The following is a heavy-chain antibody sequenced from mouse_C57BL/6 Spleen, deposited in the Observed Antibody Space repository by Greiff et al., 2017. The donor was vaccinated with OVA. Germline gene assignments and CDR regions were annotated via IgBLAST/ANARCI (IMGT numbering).Heavy chain of an antibody. J-gene: IGHJ4*01. Sequence: EVQLQQSGPELVKPGASVKIPCKASGYTFTDYNMDWVKQSHGKSLEWIGDINPNNGGTIYNQKFKGKATLTVDKSSSTAYMELRSLTSEDTAVYYCASSTEDSSGFYYAMDYWGQGTSVTVSS. V-gene: IGHV1-18*01. CDR2: INPNNGGT. CDR3: ASSTEDSSGFYYAMDY. D-gene: IGHD3-2*02. CDR1: GYTFTDYN.